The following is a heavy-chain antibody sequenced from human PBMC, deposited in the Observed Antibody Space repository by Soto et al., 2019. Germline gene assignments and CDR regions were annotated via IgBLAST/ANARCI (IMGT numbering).Heavy chain of an antibody. D-gene: IGHD2-8*01. CDR3: VSWVSAHFDY. CDR2: ISSNGANT. J-gene: IGHJ4*01. Sequence: GSLRLSCAASGFTFDSPYSHGMSWVRQSPGKGPEWVSTISSNGANTHYAESVKGRFTISKDASRNTVHLHMNSLRAEDTATYFCVSWVSAHFDYWGHGTPVTVSS. CDR1: GFTFDSPYSHG. V-gene: IGHV3-23*01.